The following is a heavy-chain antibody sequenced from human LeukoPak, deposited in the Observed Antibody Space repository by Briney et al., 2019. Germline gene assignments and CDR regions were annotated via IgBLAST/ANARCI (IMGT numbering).Heavy chain of an antibody. V-gene: IGHV1-2*02. Sequence: ASVKVSCKASGNTFTAYYMYWVRQAPGQGLEWMGWIDPNSGGTKSAQKFQGRVTMTRDTSISTAYMELSRLISDDTAVYYCARAGYYATSGPDYWGQGTLVTVSS. CDR2: IDPNSGGT. CDR1: GNTFTAYY. D-gene: IGHD3-22*01. CDR3: ARAGYYATSGPDY. J-gene: IGHJ4*02.